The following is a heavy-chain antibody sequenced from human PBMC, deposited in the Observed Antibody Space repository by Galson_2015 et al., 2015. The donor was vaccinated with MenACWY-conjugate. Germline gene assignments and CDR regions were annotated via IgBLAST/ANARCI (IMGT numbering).Heavy chain of an antibody. Sequence: SLRLSCAVAEFIFSSYSFNWVRQAPGKGLEWISYISTSSRNTNYGDSVKGRFIISRDNAKNSLYLQMNSLRAEDTAVYYCARGQNLQCTSSTCYKGYYYGMDVWGQGTTVTVSS. CDR2: ISTSSRNT. CDR1: EFIFSSYS. J-gene: IGHJ6*02. D-gene: IGHD2-8*01. CDR3: ARGQNLQCTSSTCYKGYYYGMDV. V-gene: IGHV3-48*04.